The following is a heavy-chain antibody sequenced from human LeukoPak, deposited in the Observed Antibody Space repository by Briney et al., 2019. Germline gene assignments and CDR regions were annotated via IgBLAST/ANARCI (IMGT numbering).Heavy chain of an antibody. CDR1: SGSISNSRYF. D-gene: IGHD2-21*01. CDR3: ARHVVPFSPDH. V-gene: IGHV4-39*01. CDR2: VNYRGTT. J-gene: IGHJ4*02. Sequence: SGTLSLTCTVSSGSISNSRYFWGWIRQPPGKGLEWIGTVNYRGTTYYNPSLKRRVTISADTSKNQFSLLLSSVTAGDTALYFCARHVVPFSPDHWGQGTLVTVSS.